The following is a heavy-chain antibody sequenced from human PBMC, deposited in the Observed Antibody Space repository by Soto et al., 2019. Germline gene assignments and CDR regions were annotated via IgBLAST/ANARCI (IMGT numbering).Heavy chain of an antibody. CDR1: GFTFSSYW. CDR2: IKEDGSDK. Sequence: EVQLVESGGGLVQPGRSLRLSCAASGFTFSSYWMSWVRQAPGKGPEWVANIKEDGSDKYIVDSVKGRFTISRDNAKNSLYLQMSSLRAEDTAVYHCARGRYNWNYWGQGTLVTVSS. D-gene: IGHD1-20*01. V-gene: IGHV3-7*03. J-gene: IGHJ4*02. CDR3: ARGRYNWNY.